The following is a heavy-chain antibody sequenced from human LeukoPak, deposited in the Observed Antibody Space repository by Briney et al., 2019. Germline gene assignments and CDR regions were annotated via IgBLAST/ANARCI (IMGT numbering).Heavy chain of an antibody. Sequence: ASVKVPCKTSGYTFIGHYMHWVRQAPGHGLEWMGWFSPKTGGSHFAQKFRGRVAITTDTSISTAYLELSSLRSDDTAVYYCVRDSGGSYYYPSDYWGQGTLVTVSS. V-gene: IGHV1-2*02. CDR3: VRDSGGSYYYPSDY. D-gene: IGHD1-26*01. CDR1: GYTFIGHY. J-gene: IGHJ4*02. CDR2: FSPKTGGS.